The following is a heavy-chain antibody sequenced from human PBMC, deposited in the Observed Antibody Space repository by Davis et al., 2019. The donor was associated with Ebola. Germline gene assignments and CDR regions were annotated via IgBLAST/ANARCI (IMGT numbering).Heavy chain of an antibody. CDR2: INPHSGGT. CDR3: ARGYDRRGRGLDYFDY. V-gene: IGHV1-2*02. J-gene: IGHJ4*02. CDR1: GGTFSSYA. Sequence: ASVKVSCKASGGTFSSYAISWVRQAPGQGLEWMGWINPHSGGTNYAQKSQGRVTRTRDTSISTGYMGLSRLRSDDTAVYYCARGYDRRGRGLDYFDYWGQGTLVTVSS. D-gene: IGHD3-22*01.